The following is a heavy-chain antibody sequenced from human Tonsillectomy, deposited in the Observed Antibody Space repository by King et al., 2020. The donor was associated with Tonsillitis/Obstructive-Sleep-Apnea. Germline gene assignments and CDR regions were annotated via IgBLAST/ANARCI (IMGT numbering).Heavy chain of an antibody. Sequence: VQLVESGGGLVQPGGSLRLSCAASGFTFSNYWMTWVRQAPGKGLEWVANIKQDGSVKHYVDSAEGRFTISRDNAKNSLHLQMNILRAEDTAVYYCARDDGYCNTTRCYDAFDIWGQGTKVTVST. CDR1: GFTFSNYW. V-gene: IGHV3-7*04. J-gene: IGHJ3*02. D-gene: IGHD2-2*01. CDR3: ARDDGYCNTTRCYDAFDI. CDR2: IKQDGSVK.